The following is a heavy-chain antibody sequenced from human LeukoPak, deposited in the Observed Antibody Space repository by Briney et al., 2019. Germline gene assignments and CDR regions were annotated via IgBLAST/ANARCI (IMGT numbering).Heavy chain of an antibody. Sequence: SETLSLTCTVSGGSISSYYWSWIRQPAGKGLEWIGRIYTSGSTNYNPSLKSRVTMSVDTSKNQFSLKLSSVTAADTAVYCCARDLLSVVPGWGYGMDVWGQGTTVTVSS. CDR3: ARDLLSVVPGWGYGMDV. CDR2: IYTSGST. V-gene: IGHV4-4*07. J-gene: IGHJ6*02. D-gene: IGHD3-10*01. CDR1: GGSISSYY.